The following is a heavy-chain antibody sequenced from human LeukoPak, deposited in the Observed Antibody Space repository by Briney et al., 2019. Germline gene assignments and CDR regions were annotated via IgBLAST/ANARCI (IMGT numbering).Heavy chain of an antibody. D-gene: IGHD3-22*01. CDR3: VRLRRNSDTSGYYYYYDF. CDR1: GYTFSSFS. J-gene: IGHJ4*02. Sequence: GGSLRLSCVASGYTFSSFSINWVRQAPGKGLEWVSAISVRSNYIYYADSVRGRFSISRDDARDSLFLQMNSLRAEDTAVYYCVRLRRNSDTSGYYYYYDFWGQGTLVTVSS. CDR2: ISVRSNYI. V-gene: IGHV3-21*01.